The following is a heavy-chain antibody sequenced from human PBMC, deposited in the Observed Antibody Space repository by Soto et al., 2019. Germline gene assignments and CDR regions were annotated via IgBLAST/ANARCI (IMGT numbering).Heavy chain of an antibody. Sequence: QVRLVESGGGVVQPGRSLRLSCAASGFNFGVFGMHWVRQAPGKGLEWLSVLSYEGSEEYYADSVRGRFTISRDNSKNTRFLQMDSLRVADTGVYYCALTRRSSLLEVAGPGFEYWGQGTLVTVS. CDR2: LSYEGSEE. V-gene: IGHV3-30*03. J-gene: IGHJ4*02. D-gene: IGHD6-19*01. CDR3: ALTRRSSLLEVAGPGFEY. CDR1: GFNFGVFG.